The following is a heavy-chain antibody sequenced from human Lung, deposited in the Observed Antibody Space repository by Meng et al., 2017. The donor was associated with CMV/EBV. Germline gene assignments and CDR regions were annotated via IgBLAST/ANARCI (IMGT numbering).Heavy chain of an antibody. D-gene: IGHD3-3*01. CDR1: GFTFSSYG. CDR3: AKDLGRDAYYDFWSGPPPPGFDY. J-gene: IGHJ4*02. Sequence: SCAASGFTFSSYGMHWVRQAPGKGLEWVAFIRYDGSNKYYADSVKGRFTISRDNSKNTLYLQMNSLRAEDTAVYYCAKDLGRDAYYDFWSGPPPPGFDYWGTG. CDR2: IRYDGSNK. V-gene: IGHV3-30*02.